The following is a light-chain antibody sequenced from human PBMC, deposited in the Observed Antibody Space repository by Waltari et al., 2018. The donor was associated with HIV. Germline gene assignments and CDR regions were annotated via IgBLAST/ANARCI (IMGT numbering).Light chain of an antibody. V-gene: IGKV3-20*01. CDR1: QSVPANY. J-gene: IGKJ3*01. CDR3: QQYGSSLFT. CDR2: AAP. Sequence: EIVLTQSPGTLSFSPGERVTHSCRASQSVPANYVAWYQQKPAQAPSLLIYAAPSRATGIPDRFSGGGSGTDFTLTINSLEPEDFAVYFCQQYGSSLFTFGPGTKVDLK.